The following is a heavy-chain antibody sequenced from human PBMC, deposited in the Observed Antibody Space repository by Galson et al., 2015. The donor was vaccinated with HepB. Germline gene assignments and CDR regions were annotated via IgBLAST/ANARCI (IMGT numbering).Heavy chain of an antibody. D-gene: IGHD3-10*01. Sequence: NGDYYWSWIRQSPGQGLEWIGHIFYRGSTYHKSSLENQVTISVDTSKNHFSLKLNFVTAADTAVYYCARLERNSGSFDYWGQGTLVTVSS. CDR2: IFYRGST. CDR1: NGDYY. CDR3: ARLERNSGSFDY. J-gene: IGHJ4*02. V-gene: IGHV4-30-4*01.